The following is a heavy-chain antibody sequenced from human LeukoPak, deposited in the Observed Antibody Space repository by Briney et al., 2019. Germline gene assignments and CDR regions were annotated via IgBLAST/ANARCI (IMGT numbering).Heavy chain of an antibody. J-gene: IGHJ4*02. V-gene: IGHV1-8*02. CDR2: INPNSGNT. Sequence: ASVKVSCKASGYTFTGYYMHWVRQAPGQGLEWMGWINPNSGNTGYAQKFQGRVTMTRNTSISTAYMELSSLRSEDTAVYYCASIAAAGPGDDFDYWGQGTLVTVSS. D-gene: IGHD6-13*01. CDR1: GYTFTGYY. CDR3: ASIAAAGPGDDFDY.